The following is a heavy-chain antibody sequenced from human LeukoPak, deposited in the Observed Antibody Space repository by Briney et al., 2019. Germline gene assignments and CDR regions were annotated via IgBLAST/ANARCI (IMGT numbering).Heavy chain of an antibody. CDR3: TTDYQRYCTNGVCYRRYFQH. Sequence: GGSLRLSCAASGFTFSNAWMSRVRQAPGKGLEWVGRIKSKTDGGTTDYAAPVKGRFTISRDDSKNTLYLQMNSLKTEDTAVYYCTTDYQRYCTNGVCYRRYFQHWGQGTLVTVSS. V-gene: IGHV3-15*01. J-gene: IGHJ1*01. D-gene: IGHD2-8*01. CDR1: GFTFSNAW. CDR2: IKSKTDGGTT.